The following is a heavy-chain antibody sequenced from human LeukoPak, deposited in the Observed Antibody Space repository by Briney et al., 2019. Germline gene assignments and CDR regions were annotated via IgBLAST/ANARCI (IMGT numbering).Heavy chain of an antibody. CDR3: AAVVPAVMGYFDY. Sequence: GASVKVSCKASGGTFSSYAISWVRQAPGQGLEWMGGIIPIFGTANYAQKFQGGVTITADESTSTAYMELSSLRSEDTAVYYCAAVVPAVMGYFDYWGQGTLVTVSS. CDR2: IIPIFGTA. V-gene: IGHV1-69*13. CDR1: GGTFSSYA. J-gene: IGHJ4*02. D-gene: IGHD2-2*01.